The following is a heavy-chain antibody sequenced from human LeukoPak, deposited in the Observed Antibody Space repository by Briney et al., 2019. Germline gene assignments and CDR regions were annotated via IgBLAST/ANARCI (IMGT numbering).Heavy chain of an antibody. CDR2: INHSGST. J-gene: IGHJ3*02. D-gene: IGHD3/OR15-3a*01. Sequence: SETLSLTCAAYGLSFSGYYRSWIRQPPGKGLEWIGEINHSGSTNYNPSLVRRVSISAEEYTNQSSLQLSSVTGADTAVYYCARAGAGDWLLHDAFDIWGQGTMVTVSS. CDR3: ARAGAGDWLLHDAFDI. V-gene: IGHV4-34*01. CDR1: GLSFSGYY.